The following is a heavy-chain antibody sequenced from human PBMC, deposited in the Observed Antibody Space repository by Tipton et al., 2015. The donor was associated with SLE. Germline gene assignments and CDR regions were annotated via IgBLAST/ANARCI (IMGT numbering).Heavy chain of an antibody. CDR1: GGSMSSYY. V-gene: IGHV4-59*01. J-gene: IGHJ6*02. CDR2: IYYSGST. CDR3: ARGMVTWRGAIVGVDV. Sequence: TLSLTCTVSGGSMSSYYWNWIRQPPGKGLEWIGHIYYSGSTNYNPSLKSRITISVDTSKNQFSLKLTSVTAADTAVYYCARGMVTWRGAIVGVDVWGQGTTVNVSS. D-gene: IGHD2-21*02.